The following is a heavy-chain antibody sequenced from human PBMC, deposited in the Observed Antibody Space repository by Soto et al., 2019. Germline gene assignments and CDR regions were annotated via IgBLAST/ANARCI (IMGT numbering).Heavy chain of an antibody. CDR2: INPDSGAT. D-gene: IGHD2-8*02. CDR3: ARGDYGTGGYPFPYFDY. V-gene: IGHV1-2*04. Sequence: HEHLVQSGAEVKRPGASLKVSCKASGYSFTGYYIHWVRQAPGQGLEWMGWINPDSGATNYAQNFQGCVTLTSDTSISTASMDLTSLTSDDTAVYYCARGDYGTGGYPFPYFDYWGQGTLVIVSS. J-gene: IGHJ4*02. CDR1: GYSFTGYY.